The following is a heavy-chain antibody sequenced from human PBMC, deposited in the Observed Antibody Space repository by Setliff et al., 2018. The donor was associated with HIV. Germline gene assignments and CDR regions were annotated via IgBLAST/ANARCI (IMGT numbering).Heavy chain of an antibody. J-gene: IGHJ4*02. CDR3: ASLLNLGPKSFFDY. Sequence: SETLSLTCTVSGGSISSGRYYWSWIRQPAGKGLEWIGRIYISGSTYYNLSLQSRVTISVDTSKSQFSLKLSSVTAANTAIYYCASLLNLGPKSFFDYWGQGALVTVSS. D-gene: IGHD2-15*01. V-gene: IGHV4-61*02. CDR1: GGSISSGRYY. CDR2: IYISGST.